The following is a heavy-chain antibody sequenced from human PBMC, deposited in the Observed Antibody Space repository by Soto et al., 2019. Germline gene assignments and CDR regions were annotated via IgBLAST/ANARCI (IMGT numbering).Heavy chain of an antibody. Sequence: QEQLVQSGAEVKKSGSSVKVSCKASGGLFSTYAISWVRQAPGQGLEWMGGIIPVFATTYYAEKFEGRVTITAEESTNTAYMELSSLRSEDTAMYYCARGDSGYVWFNEIWGQGTLVTVSS. CDR2: IIPVFATT. V-gene: IGHV1-69*01. CDR3: ARGDSGYVWFNEI. D-gene: IGHD3-22*01. J-gene: IGHJ4*02. CDR1: GGLFSTYA.